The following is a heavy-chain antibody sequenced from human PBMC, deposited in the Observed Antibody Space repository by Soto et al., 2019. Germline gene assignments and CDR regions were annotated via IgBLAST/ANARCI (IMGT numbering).Heavy chain of an antibody. CDR2: INAGNGNT. CDR1: GYTFTSYA. D-gene: IGHD2-15*01. J-gene: IGHJ4*02. Sequence: VQLVQSGAEVKKPGASVKVSCKASGYTFTSYAMHWVRQAPGQRLEWMGWINAGNGNTKYSQKFQGRVTITRDTSASTSYMELSSLRSEDTAVYNCARGPGGPDGPGDYWGQGTLVTVSS. V-gene: IGHV1-3*01. CDR3: ARGPGGPDGPGDY.